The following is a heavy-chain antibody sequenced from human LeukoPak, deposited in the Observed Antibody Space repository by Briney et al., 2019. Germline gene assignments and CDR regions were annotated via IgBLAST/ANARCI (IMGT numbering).Heavy chain of an antibody. D-gene: IGHD2-2*01. CDR3: ARRVRYCSSTSCYPDDYYYYYYMDV. V-gene: IGHV4-38-2*01. Sequence: SETLSLTCAVSGYSISSGYYWGWLRQPPGKGLEWIGSIYHSGSAYYNPSLKSRVTISVDTSKNQFSLKLSSVTAADTAVYYCARRVRYCSSTSCYPDDYYYYYYMDVWGKGTTVTVSS. J-gene: IGHJ6*03. CDR2: IYHSGSA. CDR1: GYSISSGYY.